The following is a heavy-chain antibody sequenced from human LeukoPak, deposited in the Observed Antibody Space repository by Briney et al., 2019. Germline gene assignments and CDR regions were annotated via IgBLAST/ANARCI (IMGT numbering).Heavy chain of an antibody. CDR2: ISGSGGST. D-gene: IGHD3-10*01. J-gene: IGHJ4*02. Sequence: PGGSLRLSCAASGFTFSSYAMSWVRQAPGKGLEGVSAISGSGGSTYYADSVKGRFTISRDNSKNTLYLQMNSLRAEDTAVYYCVTKGVLLWFGELDYWGQGTLVTVSS. V-gene: IGHV3-23*01. CDR3: VTKGVLLWFGELDY. CDR1: GFTFSSYA.